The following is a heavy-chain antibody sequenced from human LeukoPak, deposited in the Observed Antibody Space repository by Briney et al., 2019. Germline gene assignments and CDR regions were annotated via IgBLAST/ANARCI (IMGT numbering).Heavy chain of an antibody. CDR2: INPNSGGT. J-gene: IGHJ6*04. CDR1: GYTFTGYY. V-gene: IGHV1-2*02. CDR3: ARGKPYYGSGMDV. Sequence: GASVKVSCKASGYTFTGYYMHWVRQAPGQGLEWMGWINPNSGGTNYAQKFQGRVTMTRDTSTSTVYMELSSLRSEDTAVYYCARGKPYYGSGMDVWGKGTTVTISS. D-gene: IGHD3-10*01.